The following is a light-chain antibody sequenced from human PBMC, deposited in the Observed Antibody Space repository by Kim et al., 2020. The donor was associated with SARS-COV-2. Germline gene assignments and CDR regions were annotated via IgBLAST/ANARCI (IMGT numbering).Light chain of an antibody. CDR3: QSYDSGVSGWV. CDR1: NSNSGASYE. V-gene: IGLV1-40*01. J-gene: IGLJ3*02. CDR2: GDT. Sequence: QRVTISCTGGNSNSGASYEVHWYQQLPGAAPKRLIYGDTNRPSEVPDRFSGSKSGTSASLAITGLQTEDEADYYCQSYDSGVSGWVFGGGTQLTVL.